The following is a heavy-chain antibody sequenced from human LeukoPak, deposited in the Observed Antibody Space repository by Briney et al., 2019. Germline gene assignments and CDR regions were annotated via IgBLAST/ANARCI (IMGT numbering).Heavy chain of an antibody. V-gene: IGHV3-21*01. CDR3: ARFETRGTADFDN. Sequence: GGSLRLSCEGSGFSFSHCSMNWVRQAPGKAPEWAASISGGSVYIFYADPVKGRFTISRDDAKNSVHLQMNSLRAEDTAVYYCARFETRGTADFDNWGQGTLVTVSS. CDR1: GFSFSHCS. D-gene: IGHD2-21*02. CDR2: ISGGSVYI. J-gene: IGHJ4*02.